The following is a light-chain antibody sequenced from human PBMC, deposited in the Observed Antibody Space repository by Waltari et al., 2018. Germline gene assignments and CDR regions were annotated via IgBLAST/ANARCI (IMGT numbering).Light chain of an antibody. CDR2: DVG. V-gene: IGLV2-14*03. Sequence: QSALTQPASVSGSPGQSITISCTGTSSDVGSHNYVSWYQQHPGNAPQRLISDVGKRPSGVSFRFSCAKSGNTASLTISGLQPEDEADYYCSSYANSDTWVFGGGTKLTVL. CDR3: SSYANSDTWV. CDR1: SSDVGSHNY. J-gene: IGLJ3*02.